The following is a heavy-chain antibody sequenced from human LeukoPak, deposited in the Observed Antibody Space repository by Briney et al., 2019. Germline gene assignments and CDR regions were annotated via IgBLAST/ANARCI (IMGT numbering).Heavy chain of an antibody. CDR3: ARIAVAGVYYFDY. J-gene: IGHJ4*02. CDR1: GYTFTSYY. D-gene: IGHD6-19*01. CDR2: INPSGGST. Sequence: ASVKVPCKASGYTFTSYYMRWVRQAPGQGLEWMGIINPSGGSTSYAQKFQGRVTMTRDTSTSTVYMELSSLRSEDTAVYYCARIAVAGVYYFDYWGQGTLVTVSS. V-gene: IGHV1-46*01.